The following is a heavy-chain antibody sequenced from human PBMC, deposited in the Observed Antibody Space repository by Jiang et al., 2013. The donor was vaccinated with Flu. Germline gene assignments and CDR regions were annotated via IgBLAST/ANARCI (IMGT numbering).Heavy chain of an antibody. V-gene: IGHV1-2*02. CDR2: INPTSGDT. J-gene: IGHJ4*02. Sequence: SGAEVKKPGASVKVSCEASGYSFTGYYMHWVRQAPGQGLEWMGWINPTSGDTKFAQKFQGRVTLTRDASLSTAYMELRGLTSDDTAVYYCARDGVPWYFDFWGQGRWSPSP. D-gene: IGHD2-8*01. CDR3: ARDGVPWYFDF. CDR1: GYSFTGYY.